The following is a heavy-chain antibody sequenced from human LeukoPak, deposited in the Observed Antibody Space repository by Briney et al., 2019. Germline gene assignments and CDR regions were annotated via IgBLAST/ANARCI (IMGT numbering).Heavy chain of an antibody. J-gene: IGHJ4*02. V-gene: IGHV3-7*01. Sequence: PGGSLRLSCAASGFIFRTYSMNWVRQAPGKGLEWVANIKHDGSEKYYVDSVKGRFTISRDNAKNSLYLQMNSLRAEDTAVYYCAGAYYDSSGYYYVYFDYWGQGTLVTVSS. CDR2: IKHDGSEK. CDR1: GFIFRTYS. CDR3: AGAYYDSSGYYYVYFDY. D-gene: IGHD3-22*01.